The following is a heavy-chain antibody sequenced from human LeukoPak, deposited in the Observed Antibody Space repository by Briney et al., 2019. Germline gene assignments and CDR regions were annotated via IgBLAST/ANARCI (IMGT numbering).Heavy chain of an antibody. CDR1: GFTFSSYG. V-gene: IGHV3-33*01. CDR3: AREQLSRIGGNYFDY. J-gene: IGHJ4*02. D-gene: IGHD5/OR15-5a*01. CDR2: IWYDGSNK. Sequence: PGRSLRLSCAASGFTFSSYGMHWVRQAPGKGLEWVAVIWYDGSNKYYADSVKGRFTISRDNSKNTLYLQMNSLRAEDTAVYYCAREQLSRIGGNYFDYWGQGTLVTVSS.